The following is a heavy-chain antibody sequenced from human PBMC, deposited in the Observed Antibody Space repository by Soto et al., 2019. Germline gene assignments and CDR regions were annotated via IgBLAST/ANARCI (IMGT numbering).Heavy chain of an antibody. D-gene: IGHD6-6*01. CDR3: ARTEYSSSSIDY. V-gene: IGHV2-70*11. J-gene: IGHJ4*02. CDR2: IDWDDDK. Sequence: SGPTLVNPTQTLTLPSTFSGFSLSTSGMCVSWIRQPPGKALEWLARIDWDDDKYYSTSLKTRLTISKDTSKNQVVLTMTNMDPVDTASYYCARTEYSSSSIDYWGQGTLVTVSS. CDR1: GFSLSTSGMC.